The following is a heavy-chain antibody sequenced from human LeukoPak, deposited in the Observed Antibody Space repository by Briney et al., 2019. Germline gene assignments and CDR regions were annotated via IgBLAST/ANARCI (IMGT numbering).Heavy chain of an antibody. CDR2: INHSGST. J-gene: IGHJ4*02. CDR1: GGSFSGYY. D-gene: IGHD3-22*01. Sequence: SETLSLTCAVYGGSFSGYYWSWIRQPPGKGLEWIGEINHSGSTNYNPSLKSRVTISVDTSKNQFSLKLSSVTAADTAVYYCAGSGYRLDYWGQETLVTVSS. CDR3: AGSGYRLDY. V-gene: IGHV4-34*01.